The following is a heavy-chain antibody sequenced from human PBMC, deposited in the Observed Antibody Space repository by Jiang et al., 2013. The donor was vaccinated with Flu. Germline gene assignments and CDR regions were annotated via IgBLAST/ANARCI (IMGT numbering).Heavy chain of an antibody. J-gene: IGHJ5*02. CDR3: ARVRAVAGTFVGWFDP. CDR2: LLQWEH. CDR1: GGSISVVTT. V-gene: IGHV4-59*01. Sequence: TLSLTCTVSGGSISVVTTGAGSGTPPREGTGVDWVYLLQWEHQLQPSLKSRVTISVDTSKNQFSLKLSSVTAADTAVYYCARVRAVAGTFVGWFDPWGQGTLVTVSS. D-gene: IGHD6-19*01.